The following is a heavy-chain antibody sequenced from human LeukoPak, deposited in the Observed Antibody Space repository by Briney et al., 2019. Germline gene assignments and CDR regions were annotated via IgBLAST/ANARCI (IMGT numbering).Heavy chain of an antibody. CDR2: ISSSGSTI. Sequence: QPGGSLRLSCAASGFTFSSYEMNWVRQAPGKGLEWVSYISSSGSTIYYADSVKGRFTISRDNAKNSLYLQMNSLRAEDRAVYYCARSVAAGGILDYWGQGTLVTVSS. V-gene: IGHV3-48*03. CDR1: GFTFSSYE. D-gene: IGHD6-13*01. J-gene: IGHJ4*02. CDR3: ARSVAAGGILDY.